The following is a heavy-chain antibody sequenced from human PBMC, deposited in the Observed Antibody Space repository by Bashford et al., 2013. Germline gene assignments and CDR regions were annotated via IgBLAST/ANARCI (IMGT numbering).Heavy chain of an antibody. CDR3: GRGRSQTYCDSNNICSNRWMDAFDI. CDR1: GGSISSYY. CDR2: IYYSGST. J-gene: IGHJ3*02. V-gene: IGHV4-59*01. D-gene: IGHD2/OR15-2a*01. Sequence: SETLSLTCAVYGGSISSYYWSWIRQPPGKGLEWIGYIYYSGSTYYSPSLKSRVTMSVDTSKNQFSLRLASVTAADTAVYYCGRGRSQTYCDSNNICSNRWMDAFDIWGRGTVVTVSS.